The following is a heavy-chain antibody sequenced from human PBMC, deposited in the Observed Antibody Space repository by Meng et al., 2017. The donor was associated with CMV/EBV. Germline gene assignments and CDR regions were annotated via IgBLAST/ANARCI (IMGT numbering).Heavy chain of an antibody. D-gene: IGHD6-13*01. Sequence: GGSLRLSCAASGFTFSNAWMSWVRQAPGKGLEWVGRIKSKTDGGTTDYAAPVKGRFTISRDDSKNTLYLQMNSLKTEDTAVYYCVSSSSWYDAFDIWGQGTTVTVSS. CDR3: VSSSSWYDAFDI. CDR1: GFTFSNAW. V-gene: IGHV3-15*01. J-gene: IGHJ3*02. CDR2: IKSKTDGGTT.